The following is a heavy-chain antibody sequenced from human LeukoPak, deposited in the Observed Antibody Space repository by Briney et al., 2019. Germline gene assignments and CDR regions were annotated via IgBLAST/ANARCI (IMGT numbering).Heavy chain of an antibody. V-gene: IGHV1-24*01. Sequence: GASVKVSCKVSGYTLTELSMHWVRQAPGKGLEWMGGFDPEDGETIYAQKFQGRVTMTEDTSTDTAYMELSSLRSEDTAAYYCATANDYSNSDFDYWGQGTLVTVSS. D-gene: IGHD4-11*01. CDR1: GYTLTELS. CDR2: FDPEDGET. J-gene: IGHJ4*02. CDR3: ATANDYSNSDFDY.